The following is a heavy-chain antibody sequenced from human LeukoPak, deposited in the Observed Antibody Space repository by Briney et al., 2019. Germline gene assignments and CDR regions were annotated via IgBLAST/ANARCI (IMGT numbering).Heavy chain of an antibody. D-gene: IGHD6-19*01. J-gene: IGHJ6*03. CDR2: INHSGST. CDR1: GYSISSSNW. V-gene: IGHV4-28*01. Sequence: SETLSLTCAVSGYSISSSNWWGWIRQPPGQGLEWIGEINHSGSTNYNPSLKSRVIISVDTSKNQFSLKPSSVTAADTAVYYCARRVGFSSGWYYYYYMDVWGKGTTVTVSS. CDR3: ARRVGFSSGWYYYYYMDV.